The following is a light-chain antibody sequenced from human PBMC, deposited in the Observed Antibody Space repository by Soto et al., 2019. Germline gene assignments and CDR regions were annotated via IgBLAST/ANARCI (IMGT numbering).Light chain of an antibody. CDR1: QLVVTSY. V-gene: IGKV3-20*01. J-gene: IGKJ3*01. Sequence: EIELTQSPGTLSLSPGERATLSCRASQLVVTSYLHWYQHKPGQAPRLLISGALTRATGVPDRFSGSGSGTDFTLTISRLEPEYCAVYFCQLFGRSPTFGPGTKVDI. CDR3: QLFGRSPT. CDR2: GAL.